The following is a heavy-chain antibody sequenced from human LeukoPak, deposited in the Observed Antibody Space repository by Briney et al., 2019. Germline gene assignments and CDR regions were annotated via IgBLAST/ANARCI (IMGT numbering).Heavy chain of an antibody. Sequence: TGGSLRLSCAASGFTFSSYAMHWVHQAPGKGLEWVAVISYDGSNKYYADSVKGRFTISRDNSKNTLYLQMNSLRAEDTAVYYCARGYCTNGVCLSHWGQGTLVTVSS. CDR2: ISYDGSNK. CDR1: GFTFSSYA. CDR3: ARGYCTNGVCLSH. V-gene: IGHV3-30*04. J-gene: IGHJ4*02. D-gene: IGHD2-8*01.